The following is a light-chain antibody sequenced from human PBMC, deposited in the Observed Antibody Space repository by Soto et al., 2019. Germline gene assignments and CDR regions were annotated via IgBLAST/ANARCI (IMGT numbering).Light chain of an antibody. Sequence: QALLTESRSVSGSPGQSVTISCTGTSSDVGGYNYVSWYLQHPGKAPKVMIYDVSKRPSGVPDRFSGSKSGNTASLTISGLQSEDEADYYCCSFAGNYIYVFGTGTKVTVL. V-gene: IGLV2-11*01. CDR2: DVS. J-gene: IGLJ1*01. CDR3: CSFAGNYIYV. CDR1: SSDVGGYNY.